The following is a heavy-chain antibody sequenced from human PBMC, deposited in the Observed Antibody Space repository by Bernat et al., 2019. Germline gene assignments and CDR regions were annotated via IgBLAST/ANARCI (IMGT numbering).Heavy chain of an antibody. CDR1: GFTFSNAW. CDR3: TTGPITMVRGVKTYYYGMDV. CDR2: IKSKTDGGTT. J-gene: IGHJ6*02. Sequence: EVQLVESGGGLVKPGGSLRLSCAASGFTFSNAWMSWVRQAPGKGLEWVGRIKSKTDGGTTDYAAPVKGRFTISRDDSKNTLYLQMNSLKTEYTAVYYCTTGPITMVRGVKTYYYGMDVWGQGTTVTFSS. V-gene: IGHV3-15*01. D-gene: IGHD3-10*01.